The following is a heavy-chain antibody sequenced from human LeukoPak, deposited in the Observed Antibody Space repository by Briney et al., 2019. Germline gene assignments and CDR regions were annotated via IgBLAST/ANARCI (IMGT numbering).Heavy chain of an antibody. D-gene: IGHD3-22*01. Sequence: GGSLRLSCAASGFTFSNAWMSWVRQAPGKGLEWVSVIYSGGSTYYADSVKGRFTISRDNSKNTLYLQMNSLRAEDTAVYYCARVEYYYDSSGYGNYDAFDIWGQGTMVTVSS. CDR2: IYSGGST. CDR3: ARVEYYYDSSGYGNYDAFDI. J-gene: IGHJ3*02. CDR1: GFTFSNAW. V-gene: IGHV3-53*01.